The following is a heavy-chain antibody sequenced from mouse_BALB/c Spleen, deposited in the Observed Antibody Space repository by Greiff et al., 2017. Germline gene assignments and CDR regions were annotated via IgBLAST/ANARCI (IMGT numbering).Heavy chain of an antibody. CDR1: GFTFSSYG. CDR3: ARDGHYYGAGY. Sequence: EVQLQESGGGLVQPGGSLKLSCAASGFTFSSYGMSWVRQTPDKRLELVATINSNGGSTYYPDSVKGRFTIARDNAKNTLYLQMSSLKSEDTAMYYCARDGHYYGAGYWGQGTTLTVSS. D-gene: IGHD1-2*01. V-gene: IGHV5-6-3*01. J-gene: IGHJ2*01. CDR2: INSNGGST.